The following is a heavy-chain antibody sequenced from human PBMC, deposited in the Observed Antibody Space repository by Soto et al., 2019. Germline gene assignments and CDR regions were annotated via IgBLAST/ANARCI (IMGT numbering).Heavy chain of an antibody. CDR3: AREGAGSGWVNYFDY. V-gene: IGHV3-33*01. J-gene: IGHJ4*02. CDR2: IWYDGSNK. CDR1: GFTFSSYG. Sequence: PGGSLRLSCAASGFTFSSYGMHWVRQAPGKGLEWVAVIWYDGSNKYYADSVKGRFTISRDNSKNTLYLQMNSLRAEDTAVYYCAREGAGSGWVNYFDYWGQGTPVTVSS. D-gene: IGHD6-19*01.